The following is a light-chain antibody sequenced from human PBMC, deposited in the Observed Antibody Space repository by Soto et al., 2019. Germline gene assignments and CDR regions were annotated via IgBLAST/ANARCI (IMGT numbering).Light chain of an antibody. J-gene: IGKJ4*01. CDR2: DAS. CDR3: QQGSNWPPGLT. Sequence: VVLTQSPGTLSLSPGERATLSCRASQSVSSSYLAWYQQKPGQAPRLLIYDASIRATGIPARFSGSGSGTDFTLTISSLEPEDFAVYYCQQGSNWPPGLTFGGGTKVDIK. CDR1: QSVSSSY. V-gene: IGKV3D-20*02.